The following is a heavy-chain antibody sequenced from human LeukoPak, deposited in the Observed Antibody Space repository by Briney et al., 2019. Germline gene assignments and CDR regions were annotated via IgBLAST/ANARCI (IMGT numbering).Heavy chain of an antibody. Sequence: SGTLSLTCAISGGSISSSNWWTWVRPPPGKGLEWVGEIYLRGNTNYNPSLESRVTISVDESKTQLSLRLESVTAADTAVYYCARGTITTVTDSWGPGTLVTVSS. J-gene: IGHJ4*02. V-gene: IGHV4-4*02. CDR2: IYLRGNT. CDR3: ARGTITTVTDS. CDR1: GGSISSSNW. D-gene: IGHD4-17*01.